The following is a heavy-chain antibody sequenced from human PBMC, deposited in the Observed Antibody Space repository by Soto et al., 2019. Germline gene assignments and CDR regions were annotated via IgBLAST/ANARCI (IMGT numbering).Heavy chain of an antibody. V-gene: IGHV1-2*02. CDR1: GFGKTGYY. CDR3: ARDLARGGGSAGFDY. CDR2: INPNSGGT. D-gene: IGHD1-26*01. J-gene: IGHJ4*02. Sequence: SKAPGFGKTGYYLRWVCQSPRQGLEWMGWINPNSGGTRYPQKFQGRVTMTRDTSISTVYMALTRLRSDDTAVYYCARDLARGGGSAGFDYWGQGTLVTVSS.